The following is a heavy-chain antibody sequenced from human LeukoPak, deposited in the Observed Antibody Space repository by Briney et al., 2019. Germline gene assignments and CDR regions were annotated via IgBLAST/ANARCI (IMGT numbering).Heavy chain of an antibody. CDR1: GYTFTSYG. Sequence: ASVKVSCKASGYTFTSYGVSWVRQAPGQGLEWMGWINPNSGGTNYAQKFQGRVTMTRDTSISTAYMELSRLRSDDTAVYYCARDRGGSGSYKPNYYYYMDVWGKGTTVTISS. CDR3: ARDRGGSGSYKPNYYYYMDV. CDR2: INPNSGGT. D-gene: IGHD3-10*01. J-gene: IGHJ6*03. V-gene: IGHV1-2*02.